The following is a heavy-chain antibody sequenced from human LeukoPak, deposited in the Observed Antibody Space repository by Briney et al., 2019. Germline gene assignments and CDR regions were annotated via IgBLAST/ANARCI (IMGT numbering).Heavy chain of an antibody. CDR2: VRDSGET. CDR3: ARARAVTQDWVEFDP. Sequence: GGSLRLSCAGSGFSGSNYYMSWVRQAPGKGLEWVSLVRDSGETFYADSVRGGFTISRDNSKNTMYLQMIRLRVEDTAVYFCARARAVTQDWVEFDPWGRGTLVTVSS. D-gene: IGHD4-17*01. V-gene: IGHV3-66*02. J-gene: IGHJ5*02. CDR1: GFSGSNYY.